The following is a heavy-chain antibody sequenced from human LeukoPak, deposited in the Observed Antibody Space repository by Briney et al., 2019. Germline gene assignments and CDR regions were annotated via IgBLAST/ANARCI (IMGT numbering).Heavy chain of an antibody. V-gene: IGHV5-51*01. D-gene: IGHD2-15*01. CDR1: GYSFTRYW. CDR3: ARLGCSGGSCYSVPATAVYFDY. Sequence: GESLKISCKGSGYSFTRYWIGWVRQIPGKGLEWMGSIYPGDSDTRYSPSFQGQVTISADKSISTAYLQWSSLKASDTAMYYCARLGCSGGSCYSVPATAVYFDYWGQGTLVTVSS. J-gene: IGHJ4*02. CDR2: IYPGDSDT.